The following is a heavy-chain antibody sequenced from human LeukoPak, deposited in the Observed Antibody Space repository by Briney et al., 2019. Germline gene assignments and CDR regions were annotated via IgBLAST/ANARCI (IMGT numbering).Heavy chain of an antibody. CDR1: GYTFTGYY. CDR2: INPNSGGT. CDR3: ARGAPYGDYYYFDY. D-gene: IGHD4-17*01. J-gene: IGHJ4*02. Sequence: GASVKVSCKASGYTFTGYYMHWVRQAPGQGLEWMGWINPNSGGTNYAQKFQGRVTMTRDTSISTAYMELSRLRSDDTAVYYCARGAPYGDYYYFDYWGQGTLVTVSS. V-gene: IGHV1-2*02.